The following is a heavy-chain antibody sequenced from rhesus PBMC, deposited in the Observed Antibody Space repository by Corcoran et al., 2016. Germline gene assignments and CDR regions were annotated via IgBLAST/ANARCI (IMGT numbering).Heavy chain of an antibody. CDR3: AIDIVGTNFDY. V-gene: IGHV4S10*01. Sequence: QVQLQESGPGVVKPSETLSLTCAVSGGSISDSYRWSWIRQPPGKGMAWIGYIYCHITNTNYNPSLKSLVTISKDTSKNQFSLKLRTVTAADTAVYYCAIDIVGTNFDYWGQGVLVTVSS. CDR2: IYCHITNT. CDR1: GGSISDSYR. J-gene: IGHJ4*01. D-gene: IGHD5-24*01.